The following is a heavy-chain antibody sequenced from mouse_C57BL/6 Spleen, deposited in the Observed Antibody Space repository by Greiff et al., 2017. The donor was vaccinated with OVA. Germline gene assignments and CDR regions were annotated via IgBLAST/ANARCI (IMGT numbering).Heavy chain of an antibody. Sequence: QVHVKQPGAELVKPGASVKMSCKASGYTFTSYWITWVKQRPGQGLEWIGDIYPGSGSTNYNEKFKSKATLTVDTSSSTAYMQLSSLTSEDSAVYYCARTYGKGEDYFDYWGQGTTLTVSS. CDR1: GYTFTSYW. J-gene: IGHJ2*01. CDR3: ARTYGKGEDYFDY. D-gene: IGHD1-1*02. CDR2: IYPGSGST. V-gene: IGHV1-55*01.